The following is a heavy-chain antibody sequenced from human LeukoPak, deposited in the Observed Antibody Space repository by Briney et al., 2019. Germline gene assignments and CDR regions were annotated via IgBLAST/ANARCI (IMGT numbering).Heavy chain of an antibody. D-gene: IGHD3-10*01. V-gene: IGHV4-61*02. CDR1: GGSISSSSYY. CDR3: ARSYYGWFDP. Sequence: SETLSLTCTVSGGSISSSSYYWSWIRQPAGKGLEWIGRIYTSGSTNYNPSLKSRVTISVDTSKNQFSLKLSSVTAADTAVYYCARSYYGWFDPWGQGTLVTVSS. CDR2: IYTSGST. J-gene: IGHJ5*02.